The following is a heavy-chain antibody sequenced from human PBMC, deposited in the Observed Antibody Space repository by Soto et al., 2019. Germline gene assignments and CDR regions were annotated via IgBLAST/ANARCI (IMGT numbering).Heavy chain of an antibody. CDR3: ASAPGSWYSPFDY. CDR1: GGSISDYY. D-gene: IGHD6-13*01. J-gene: IGHJ4*02. CDR2: MLNTGST. V-gene: IGHV4-59*01. Sequence: QVQLQESGPGLVKPSETLSLTCTLSGGSISDYYWGWMRQPPGQGLEWVGYMLNTGSTTLNSSLKSRVTISADTPKNQVSLKLSAVTAADTAVYYCASAPGSWYSPFDYWGQGILVTVSS.